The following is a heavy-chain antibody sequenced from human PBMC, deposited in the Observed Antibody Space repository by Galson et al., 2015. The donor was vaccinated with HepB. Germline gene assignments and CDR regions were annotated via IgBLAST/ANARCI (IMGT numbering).Heavy chain of an antibody. CDR2: IWYDGSNK. CDR1: GFTFSSYG. Sequence: SLRLSCAASGFTFSSYGMHWVRQAPGKGLEWVAVIWYDGSNKYYADSVKGRFSISRDNSKNTLYLQMNSLRAEDTAVYYCARGGTYSVTPYFDYWGQGTLVTVSS. V-gene: IGHV3-30*19. J-gene: IGHJ4*02. CDR3: ARGGTYSVTPYFDY. D-gene: IGHD2-15*01.